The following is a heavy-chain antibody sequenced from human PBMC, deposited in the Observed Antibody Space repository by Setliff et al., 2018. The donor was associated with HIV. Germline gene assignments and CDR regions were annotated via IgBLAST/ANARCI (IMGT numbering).Heavy chain of an antibody. V-gene: IGHV3-30*03. J-gene: IGHJ4*02. D-gene: IGHD1-26*01. CDR3: VRDPIEGSPDYFDY. CDR2: ISIDGSDT. CDR1: GFVFNNYV. Sequence: GGSLRLSCVASGFVFNNYVFTWIRQAPGKGLEWVAVISIDGSDTFYSDSVKGRFTISRDSSKKTLYLQMNRLRPEDTATYYCVRDPIEGSPDYFDYWGQGALVTVSS.